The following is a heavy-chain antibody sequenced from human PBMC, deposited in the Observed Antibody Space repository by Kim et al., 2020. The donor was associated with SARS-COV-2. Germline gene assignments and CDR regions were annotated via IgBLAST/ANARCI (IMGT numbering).Heavy chain of an antibody. CDR3: AREGGITIFGVVIQPGGCFDY. CDR1: GYTFTSYG. J-gene: IGHJ4*02. Sequence: ASVKVSCKASGYTFTSYGISWVRQAPGQGLEWMGWISAYNGNTNYAQKLQGRVTMTTDTSTSTAYMELRSLRSDDTAVYYCAREGGITIFGVVIQPGGCFDYWGQGTLVTVSS. V-gene: IGHV1-18*01. CDR2: ISAYNGNT. D-gene: IGHD3-3*01.